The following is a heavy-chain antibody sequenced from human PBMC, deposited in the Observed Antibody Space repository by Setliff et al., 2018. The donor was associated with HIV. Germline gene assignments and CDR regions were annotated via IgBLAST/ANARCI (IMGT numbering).Heavy chain of an antibody. Sequence: PSETLSLTCIVSGVSIRSYYYNWIRQSPGKGLEWIGDIYYSGSTNYNPSLKSRVTISVDTSKNQFSMKLRSMTAADTSVYYCARVSPEAGTALYIWGQGTTVT. J-gene: IGHJ3*02. D-gene: IGHD6-13*01. CDR1: GVSIRSYY. V-gene: IGHV4-59*01. CDR2: IYYSGST. CDR3: ARVSPEAGTALYI.